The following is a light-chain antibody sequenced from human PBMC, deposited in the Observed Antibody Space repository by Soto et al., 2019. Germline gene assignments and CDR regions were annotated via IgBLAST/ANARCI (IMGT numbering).Light chain of an antibody. CDR1: QSLVYSDGNIY. CDR2: KIS. CDR3: MQGSHWPHT. Sequence: DVVMAQSPLSLSVTLGQPASISCRSSQSLVYSDGNIYLNWFQQRPGQSPRRLIYKISNRDSGVPDRFSGSGSGTDFTLKISRVEAEDVGLYYCMQGSHWPHTFGQGTKLEIK. J-gene: IGKJ2*01. V-gene: IGKV2-30*01.